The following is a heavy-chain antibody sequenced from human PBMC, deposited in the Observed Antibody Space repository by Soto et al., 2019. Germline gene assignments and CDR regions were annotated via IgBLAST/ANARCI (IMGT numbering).Heavy chain of an antibody. D-gene: IGHD2-8*01. CDR2: VRGNSYGA. Sequence: PGGSLRLSCAASGFTFSSYAMIWVRQAPGKGLEWVATVRGNSYGAYYADSVRGRFIISRDNSKNTMSLQLNSLRDDDTAIYYCAKGKSENGVDWLDPWAREPWSPSPQ. J-gene: IGHJ5*02. V-gene: IGHV3-23*01. CDR1: GFTFSSYA. CDR3: AKGKSENGVDWLDP.